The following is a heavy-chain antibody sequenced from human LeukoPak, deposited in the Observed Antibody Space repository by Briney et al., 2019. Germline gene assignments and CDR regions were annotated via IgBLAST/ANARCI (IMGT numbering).Heavy chain of an antibody. Sequence: SQTLSLTCAISGDSVSTNSVAWNWIRQSPSRGLEWLGRTYHRSKWSNDYAVSVKSRITINPDTSKNQFSLQLNSVTPDDTASYYCARGKYSGFDLWGQGTMVTVSS. V-gene: IGHV6-1*01. CDR1: GDSVSTNSVA. CDR2: TYHRSKWSN. D-gene: IGHD2-15*01. CDR3: ARGKYSGFDL. J-gene: IGHJ3*01.